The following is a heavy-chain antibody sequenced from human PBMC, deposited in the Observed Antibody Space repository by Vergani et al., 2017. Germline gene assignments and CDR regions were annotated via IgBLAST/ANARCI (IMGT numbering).Heavy chain of an antibody. CDR2: MNPNSGNT. CDR3: ARASYYYDSYAFDI. J-gene: IGHJ3*02. V-gene: IGHV1-8*01. Sequence: QVQLVQSGAEVKKPGASVKVSCKASGYTFTSYDINWVRQATGQGLEWMGWMNPNSGNTGYAQKFQGRVTMTRDTSTSTVYMELSSRRSEDTAVYYCARASYYYDSYAFDIWGQGTMVTVSS. CDR1: GYTFTSYD. D-gene: IGHD3-22*01.